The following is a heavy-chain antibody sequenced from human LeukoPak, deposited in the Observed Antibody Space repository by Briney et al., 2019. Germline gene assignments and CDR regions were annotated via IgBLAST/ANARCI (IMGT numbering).Heavy chain of an antibody. D-gene: IGHD1-26*01. V-gene: IGHV1-46*01. CDR1: GYTFTTHF. CDR3: ARERGELHRELDS. Sequence: ASVKVSCKASGYTFTTHFIHWVRQAPGQGLQWMGMINPSGGSAIYAQKFQGRVTMTSDTSTSTVYMELRSLRSEDTALYFCARERGELHRELDSWGQGNLGSVSS. CDR2: INPSGGSA. J-gene: IGHJ4*02.